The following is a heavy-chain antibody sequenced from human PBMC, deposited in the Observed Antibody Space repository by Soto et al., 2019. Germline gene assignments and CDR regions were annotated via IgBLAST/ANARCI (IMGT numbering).Heavy chain of an antibody. J-gene: IGHJ6*02. D-gene: IGHD5-18*01. CDR3: ARDGSTSWYSYDYHGMDV. Sequence: EVQLVESGGGLVQPGGSLRLSCAASGFTFRTYWLSWVRQVPGKGLERVANINLDGSEKNYVDSMKGRFTISRDNARNSLYLQMSSLRAEDTDLYYCARDGSTSWYSYDYHGMDVWGQGTTVTVSS. CDR2: INLDGSEK. CDR1: GFTFRTYW. V-gene: IGHV3-7*05.